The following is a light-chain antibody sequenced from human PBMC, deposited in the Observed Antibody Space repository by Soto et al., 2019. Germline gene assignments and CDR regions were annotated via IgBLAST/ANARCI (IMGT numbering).Light chain of an antibody. CDR1: QSVSSSY. CDR3: QHYNNWPPLT. Sequence: EIVLKQSPGTLSLSPLEIATLSFMASQSVSSSYLAWYQQKPGQAPRLLIYGASSRATGIPDRFSGSGSGTDFTLTISSLQSEDFAVYYCQHYNNWPPLTFGGGTKVDI. V-gene: IGKV3-20*01. CDR2: GAS. J-gene: IGKJ4*01.